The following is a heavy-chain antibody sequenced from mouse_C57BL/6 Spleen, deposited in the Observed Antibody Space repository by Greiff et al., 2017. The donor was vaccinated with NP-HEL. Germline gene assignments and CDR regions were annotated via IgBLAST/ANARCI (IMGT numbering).Heavy chain of an antibody. CDR2: IWTGGGT. V-gene: IGHV2-9-1*01. J-gene: IGHJ4*01. Sequence: VKLVESGPGLVAPSQSLSITCTVSGFSLTSYAISWVRQPPGKGLEWLGVIWTGGGTNYNSALKSRLSISKDNSKSQVFLKMNRLQTDDTARYYCAREGYDGYLYAMDYWGQGTSVTVSS. CDR3: AREGYDGYLYAMDY. D-gene: IGHD2-3*01. CDR1: GFSLTSYA.